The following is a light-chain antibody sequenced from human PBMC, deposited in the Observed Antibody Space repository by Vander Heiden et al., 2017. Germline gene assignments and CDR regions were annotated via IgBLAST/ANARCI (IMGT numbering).Light chain of an antibody. J-gene: IGLJ3*02. CDR1: SSDVGGYNY. CDR3: CSYAGSYTWV. CDR2: DVS. Sequence: QSSLTQPRPLSVSPGQSVPITCTGTSSDVGGYNYVSWYQQHPGKAPKLMMYDVSKRPSGVTDRFSGSKSGNTASLTISGLQAEDEDDYYCCSYAGSYTWVFGGGTKLTVL. V-gene: IGLV2-11*01.